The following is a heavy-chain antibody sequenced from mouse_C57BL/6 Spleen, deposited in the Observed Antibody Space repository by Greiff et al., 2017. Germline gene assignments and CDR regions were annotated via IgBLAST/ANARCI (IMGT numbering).Heavy chain of an antibody. Sequence: VQLKQSGPELVKPGASVKISCKASGYTFTDYYMNWVKQSHGKSLEWIGDINPNNGGTSYNQKFKGKATLTVDKSSSTAYMELRSLTSEDSAVYYCAKKRLSYAMDYWGQGTSVTVSS. V-gene: IGHV1-26*01. CDR3: AKKRLSYAMDY. CDR2: INPNNGGT. J-gene: IGHJ4*01. CDR1: GYTFTDYY.